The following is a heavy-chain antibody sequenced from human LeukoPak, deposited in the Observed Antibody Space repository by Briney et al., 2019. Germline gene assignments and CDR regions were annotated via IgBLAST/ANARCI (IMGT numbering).Heavy chain of an antibody. D-gene: IGHD6-13*01. J-gene: IGHJ5*02. Sequence: GGSLRLSCAASGFTFSSYGMHWVRQAPGKGLEWVSAISGSGGSTYYADSVKGRFTISRDNSKNTLYLQMNSLRAEDTAVYYCAKDRGSSWNNWFDPWGQGTLVTVSS. V-gene: IGHV3-23*01. CDR2: ISGSGGST. CDR3: AKDRGSSWNNWFDP. CDR1: GFTFSSYG.